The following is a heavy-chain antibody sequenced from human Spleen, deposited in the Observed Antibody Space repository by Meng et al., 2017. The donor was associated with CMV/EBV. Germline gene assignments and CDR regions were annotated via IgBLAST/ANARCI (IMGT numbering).Heavy chain of an antibody. CDR3: ARGRGWLQRRLGPRRWFDP. D-gene: IGHD5-24*01. V-gene: IGHV4-34*01. CDR2: VNHSGST. CDR1: SFSGYY. J-gene: IGHJ5*02. Sequence: SFSGYYWSWIRQPPGKGLEWIGEVNHSGSTNYNPSLKRRVTISVDTSKNQFSLKLSSVTAADTAVYYCARGRGWLQRRLGPRRWFDPWGQGTLVTVSS.